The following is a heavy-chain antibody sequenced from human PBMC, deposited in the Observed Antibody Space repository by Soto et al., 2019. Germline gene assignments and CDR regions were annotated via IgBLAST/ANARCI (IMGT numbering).Heavy chain of an antibody. CDR3: AKDQSGWHWGSGMDV. J-gene: IGHJ6*02. V-gene: IGHV3-30*18. CDR1: GFTFSSYG. CDR2: ISYDGSNK. D-gene: IGHD6-19*01. Sequence: GSLRLSCAASGFTFSSYGMHWVRQAPGKGLEWVAVISYDGSNKYYADSVKGRFTISRDNSKNTLYLQMNSLRAEDTAVYYCAKDQSGWHWGSGMDVWGQGTTVTVSS.